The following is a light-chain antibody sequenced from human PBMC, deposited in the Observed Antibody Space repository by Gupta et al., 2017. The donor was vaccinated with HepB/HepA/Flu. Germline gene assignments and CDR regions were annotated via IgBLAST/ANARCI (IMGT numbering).Light chain of an antibody. J-gene: IGKJ2*01. CDR2: WAS. V-gene: IGKV4-1*01. Sequence: DTVLTQSPVSLSVALGERATISCKSSQSVLYTSNYLAWYQKKPGQPPKLLIYWASTRKSGVPDRFSGSGSGTNFTLTISSLQAEDVAVYYCLQHYTAPRTFGQGTQLEIK. CDR1: QSVLYTSNY. CDR3: LQHYTAPRT.